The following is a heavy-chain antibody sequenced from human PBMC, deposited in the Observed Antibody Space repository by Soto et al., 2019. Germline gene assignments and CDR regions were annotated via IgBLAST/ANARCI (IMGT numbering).Heavy chain of an antibody. D-gene: IGHD3-22*01. CDR2: ISSSGSTI. CDR1: GFTFSSYE. V-gene: IGHV3-48*03. CDR3: ASPDTYDSSGYYRH. J-gene: IGHJ4*02. Sequence: EVQLVESGGGLVQPGGSLRLSCAASGFTFSSYEMNWVRQAPGKGLEWVSYISSSGSTIYYADSVKGRFTISRDNAKNSLYLQMNSLRAEDTAVYYCASPDTYDSSGYYRHWGQGTLVTVSS.